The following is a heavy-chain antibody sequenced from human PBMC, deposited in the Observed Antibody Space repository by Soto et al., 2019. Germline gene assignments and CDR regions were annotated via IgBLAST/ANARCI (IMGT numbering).Heavy chain of an antibody. D-gene: IGHD6-25*01. CDR1: GFSFTNAW. CDR3: TTSVKTKVSG. CDR2: IKSKTDGETT. V-gene: IGHV3-15*07. Sequence: EVQLVESGGGLVKPGGSLRLSCAASGFSFTNAWMNWVRQAPGKGLEWVGRIKSKTDGETTDYAAPVKGGFTISRDDSKNTLYLQMDSLITEDTAVYYCTTSVKTKVSGWGQGTLVTVSS. J-gene: IGHJ4*02.